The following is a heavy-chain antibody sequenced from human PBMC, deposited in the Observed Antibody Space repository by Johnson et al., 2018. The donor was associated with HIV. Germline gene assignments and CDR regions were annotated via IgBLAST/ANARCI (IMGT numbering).Heavy chain of an antibody. J-gene: IGHJ3*02. Sequence: MQLVESGGGVVQPGGSLRLSCAASGFTVSSNYMSWVRQAPGKGLEWVSVIYSGGSTYYVDSVKGRFTISRDNSKNTLYLQMNSLRAEDTAVYYCARGVYSSSWYGAFDIWGQGTMVTVSS. CDR2: IYSGGST. CDR3: ARGVYSSSWYGAFDI. D-gene: IGHD6-13*01. CDR1: GFTVSSNY. V-gene: IGHV3-66*01.